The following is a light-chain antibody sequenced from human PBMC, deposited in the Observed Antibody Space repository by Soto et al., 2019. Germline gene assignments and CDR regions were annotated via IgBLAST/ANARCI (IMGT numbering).Light chain of an antibody. CDR1: QNIRGW. Sequence: DIRMTQSPSTLSTSVGERVTITCRASQNIRGWLAWYQQKPGKAPKLLIYDASTLESGVPSRFSGSGSGTEFTLTISSLQPDDFATYYCHQYNSYSWTFGQGTTVAIK. J-gene: IGKJ1*01. CDR2: DAS. CDR3: HQYNSYSWT. V-gene: IGKV1-5*01.